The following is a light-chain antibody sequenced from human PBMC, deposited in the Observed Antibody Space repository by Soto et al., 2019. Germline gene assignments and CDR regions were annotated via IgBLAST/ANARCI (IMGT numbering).Light chain of an antibody. CDR1: SSDVGGYNY. V-gene: IGLV2-11*01. Sequence: QSALTQPRSVSGSPGQSVTISCTGTSSDVGGYNYVSWYQQHPGKAPKLMIYDVSKRPSGVPDRFSGSKSGNTASLTISGLQAEDEADYYCCSYADSLHVFGAGTKLTVL. CDR2: DVS. CDR3: CSYADSLHV. J-gene: IGLJ1*01.